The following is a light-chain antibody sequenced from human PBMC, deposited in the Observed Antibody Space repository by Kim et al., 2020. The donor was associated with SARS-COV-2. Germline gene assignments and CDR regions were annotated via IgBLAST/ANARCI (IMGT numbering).Light chain of an antibody. V-gene: IGLV6-57*04. CDR3: QSYDSINHELV. Sequence: NFMLTQPHSVSASPGKTVTISCTRNGGSVASQYVQWYQQRPGSAPATVIYEDNSSIDSSSNSASLTISGLKTEDEADYYCQSYDSINHELVFGGGTKVTVL. J-gene: IGLJ3*02. CDR1: GGSVASQY. CDR2: ED.